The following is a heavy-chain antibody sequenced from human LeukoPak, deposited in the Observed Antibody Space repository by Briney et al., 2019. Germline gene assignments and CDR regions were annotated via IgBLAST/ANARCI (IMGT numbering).Heavy chain of an antibody. J-gene: IGHJ4*02. Sequence: GGSLRLSCAASGFTFSSYAMHWVRQAPGKGLEWVAVISYDGSNKYYADSVKGRFTISRDNSKNTLYLQMNSLGAEDTAVYDCAKEQFRNGADHKTYLDYWGQGTRVTVSS. CDR3: AKEQFRNGADHKTYLDY. D-gene: IGHD4/OR15-4a*01. CDR1: GFTFSSYA. CDR2: ISYDGSNK. V-gene: IGHV3-30-3*01.